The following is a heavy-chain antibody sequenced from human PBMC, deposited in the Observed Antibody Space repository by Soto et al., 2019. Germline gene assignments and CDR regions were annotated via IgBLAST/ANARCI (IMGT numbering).Heavy chain of an antibody. CDR1: GYRFTNYW. CDR3: ARRGPNDYDSSGHQIDY. Sequence: GESLKISCKGSGYRFTNYWIGWVRQMPGKGLEWMGIIYPGDSDTRYSPTFEGQVTISADKSITTAYLQWSSLKASDSAMYYCARRGPNDYDSSGHQIDYWGQGTPVTVSS. V-gene: IGHV5-51*01. D-gene: IGHD3-22*01. CDR2: IYPGDSDT. J-gene: IGHJ4*02.